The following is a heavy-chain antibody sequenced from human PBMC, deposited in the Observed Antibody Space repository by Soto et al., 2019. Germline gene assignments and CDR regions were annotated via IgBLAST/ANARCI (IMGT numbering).Heavy chain of an antibody. Sequence: ASVKVSCKASGYTFTSYDINWVRQATGQGLEWMGWMNPNSGKTGYAQKFQGRVTMTRNTSISTAYMELSSLRSEDTAVYYCARGAYYDFWSGPYYLDYWGQGTLVTVSS. D-gene: IGHD3-3*01. CDR3: ARGAYYDFWSGPYYLDY. CDR2: MNPNSGKT. J-gene: IGHJ4*02. V-gene: IGHV1-8*01. CDR1: GYTFTSYD.